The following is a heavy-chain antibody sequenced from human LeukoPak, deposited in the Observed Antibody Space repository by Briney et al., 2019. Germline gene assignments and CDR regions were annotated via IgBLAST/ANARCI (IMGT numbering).Heavy chain of an antibody. CDR2: IYYSGRT. V-gene: IGHV4-39*01. CDR1: GGSISSSDYY. CDR3: ARIFVYDSGDVGFDY. J-gene: IGHJ4*02. Sequence: SETLSLTCTVSGGSISSSDYYWGCIRQPPGKGLGWIGSIYYSGRTYYNVSLKSRVIISLDKSKNQISLKLTSVTAADTAVYYCARIFVYDSGDVGFDYWGQGTLVTVSS. D-gene: IGHD3-10*01.